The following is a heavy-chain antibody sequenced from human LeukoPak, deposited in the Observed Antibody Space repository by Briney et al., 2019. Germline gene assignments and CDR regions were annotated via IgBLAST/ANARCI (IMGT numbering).Heavy chain of an antibody. CDR2: IYYSGST. V-gene: IGHV4-59*08. CDR1: GGSTNSYY. J-gene: IGHJ6*02. D-gene: IGHD6-6*01. CDR3: AGRPNYYYGMDV. Sequence: SETLSLTCTVSGGSTNSYYWSWIRQPPGQGLEWIGYIYYSGSTNYNPSLKSRVTISVDTSKNQFSLKLSSVTAADTAVYYCAGRPNYYYGMDVWGQGTTVTVSS.